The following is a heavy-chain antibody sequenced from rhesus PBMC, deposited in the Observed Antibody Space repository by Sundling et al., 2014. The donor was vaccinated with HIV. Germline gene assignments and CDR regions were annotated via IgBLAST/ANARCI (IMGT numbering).Heavy chain of an antibody. V-gene: IGHV1-111*02. CDR3: GSSTDHSGYSFVDY. CDR1: GYTFTDYY. Sequence: EVQLVQSGAEVKKPGASVKISCKASGYTFTDYYLHWVRQAPGKGLEWMGHVDPEDGEADYAQKFQDRVTINADTSTDTAYMELSSLRSEDTAVYYCGSSTDHSGYSFVDYWGQGVLVTVSS. J-gene: IGHJ4*01. D-gene: IGHD5-24*01. CDR2: VDPEDGEA.